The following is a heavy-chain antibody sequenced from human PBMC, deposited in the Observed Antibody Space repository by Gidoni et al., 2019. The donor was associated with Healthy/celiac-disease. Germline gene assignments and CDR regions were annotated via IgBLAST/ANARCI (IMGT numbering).Heavy chain of an antibody. CDR3: ASRGLYSSSSAVDY. CDR2: IYYSGST. D-gene: IGHD6-6*01. CDR1: GGSISSRSYY. Sequence: QLQLQESGPGLVKPSETLSLTCTVSGGSISSRSYYWGWIRPPPGKGLEWIGSIYYSGSTYYNPSLKSRVTISVDTSKNQFSLKLSSLTAADTAVYYCASRGLYSSSSAVDYWGQGTLVTVSS. V-gene: IGHV4-39*01. J-gene: IGHJ4*02.